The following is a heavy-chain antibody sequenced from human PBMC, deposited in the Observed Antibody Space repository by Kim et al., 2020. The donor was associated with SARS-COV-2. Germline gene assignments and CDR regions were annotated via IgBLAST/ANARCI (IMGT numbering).Heavy chain of an antibody. CDR2: I. CDR3: ARRLWFGEFDY. D-gene: IGHD3-10*01. J-gene: IGHJ4*02. Sequence: IYYADSVKGRFTIARDNAKNSLYLQVNSLRAEDTAVYYCARRLWFGEFDYWGQGTLVTVSS. V-gene: IGHV3-11*04.